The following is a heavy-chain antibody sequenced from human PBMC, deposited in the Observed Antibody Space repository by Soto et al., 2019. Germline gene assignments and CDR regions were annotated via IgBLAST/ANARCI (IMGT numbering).Heavy chain of an antibody. CDR2: INPSGGST. D-gene: IGHD2-2*01. J-gene: IGHJ6*02. CDR3: AREGQDIVVVPAASSGYGMDV. CDR1: GYTFTSYY. V-gene: IGHV1-46*01. Sequence: GASVKVSCKASGYTFTSYYMHWVRQAPGQGLEWMGIINPSGGSTSYAQKFQGRVTMTRDTSTSTVYMELSSLRSEDTAVYYCAREGQDIVVVPAASSGYGMDVWGQGTTVTVS.